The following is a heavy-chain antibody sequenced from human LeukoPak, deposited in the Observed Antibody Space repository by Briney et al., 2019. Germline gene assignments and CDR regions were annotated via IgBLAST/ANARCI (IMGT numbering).Heavy chain of an antibody. CDR3: ARGSLVHYYGSGSYRIRAGFDS. Sequence: GGSLRLSCAASGFTFSSYSMNWVRQAPGKGLEWVSSITSSGRYIYYADSVKGRFTISRDNAKNSLYLQMNSLRAEDTAVYYCARGSLVHYYGSGSYRIRAGFDSWGQGTLVTVSS. CDR1: GFTFSSYS. J-gene: IGHJ4*02. D-gene: IGHD3-10*01. CDR2: ITSSGRYI. V-gene: IGHV3-21*01.